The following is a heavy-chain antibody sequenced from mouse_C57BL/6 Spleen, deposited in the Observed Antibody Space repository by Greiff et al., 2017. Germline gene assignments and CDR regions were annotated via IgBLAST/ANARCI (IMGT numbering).Heavy chain of an antibody. V-gene: IGHV14-4*01. CDR3: TTRGSRVFDY. D-gene: IGHD1-1*01. J-gene: IGHJ2*01. CDR1: GFNIKDDY. Sequence: EVKLQQSGAELVRPGASVKLSCTASGFNIKDDYMHWVKQRPEQGLEWIGWIDPENGDTEYASKFQGKATITADTSSNTAYLQLSSLTSEDTAVYYCTTRGSRVFDYWGQGTTLTVSS. CDR2: IDPENGDT.